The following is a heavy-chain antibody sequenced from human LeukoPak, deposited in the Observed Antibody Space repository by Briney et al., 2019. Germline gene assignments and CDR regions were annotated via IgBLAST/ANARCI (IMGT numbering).Heavy chain of an antibody. D-gene: IGHD2-15*01. CDR3: ASTQGSPTYYFDY. J-gene: IGHJ4*02. CDR1: GGTFSSYA. Sequence: SVKVSCKASGGTFSSYAISWVRQAPGQGLEWMGGIIPIFGTANYAQNFQGRVTISADESTSTAYLELSSLRSEDTAIYYCASTQGSPTYYFDYWGQGTLVTVSS. CDR2: IIPIFGTA. V-gene: IGHV1-69*13.